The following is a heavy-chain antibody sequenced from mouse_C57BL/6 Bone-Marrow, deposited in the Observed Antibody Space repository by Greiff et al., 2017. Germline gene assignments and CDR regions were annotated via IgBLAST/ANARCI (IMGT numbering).Heavy chain of an antibody. CDR3: AILLLRIYYAVDY. J-gene: IGHJ4*01. CDR2: IYPGSGST. CDR1: GYTFTSYW. Sequence: QVQLQQPGAELVKPGASVKMSCKASGYTFTSYWITWVKQRPGQGLEWIGDIYPGSGSTNYNEKFKSKATLTVDTSSSTAYMQLSRLTSEDSAVYYCAILLLRIYYAVDYWGQGTSVTVSS. V-gene: IGHV1-55*01. D-gene: IGHD1-1*01.